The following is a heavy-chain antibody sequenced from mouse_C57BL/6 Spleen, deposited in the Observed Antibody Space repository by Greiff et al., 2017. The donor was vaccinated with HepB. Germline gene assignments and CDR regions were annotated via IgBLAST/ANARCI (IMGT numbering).Heavy chain of an antibody. CDR3: ARGDYYGSSSGFAY. V-gene: IGHV1-61*01. CDR2: IYPSDSET. J-gene: IGHJ3*01. CDR1: GYTFTSYW. D-gene: IGHD1-1*01. Sequence: QVQLQQPGAELVRPGSSVKLSCKASGYTFTSYWMDWVKQRPGQGLEWIGNIYPSDSETHYNQKFKDKATLTVDKSSSTAYMQLSSLTSEDSAVYYCARGDYYGSSSGFAYWGQGTLVTVSA.